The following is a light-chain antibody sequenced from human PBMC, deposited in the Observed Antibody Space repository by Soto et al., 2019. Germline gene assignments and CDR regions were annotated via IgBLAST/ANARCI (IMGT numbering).Light chain of an antibody. J-gene: IGKJ5*01. Sequence: EIAMTHSLGTVSLTAGERAALSCRACQSVSSSYLAWYQQKPGQAPRLLIYGASSRATGIPDRFSGSGSGTDFTLTISRLEPEDFAVYYCQQYGSSPPITFGQGTRLEIK. CDR3: QQYGSSPPIT. CDR2: GAS. V-gene: IGKV3-20*01. CDR1: QSVSSSY.